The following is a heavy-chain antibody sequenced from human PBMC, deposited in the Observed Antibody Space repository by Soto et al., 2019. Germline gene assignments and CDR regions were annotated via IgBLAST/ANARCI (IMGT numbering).Heavy chain of an antibody. Sequence: EVQLVESGGGLVQPGGSLKLSCAASGFTFSGSAMHWVRQASGKGLEWVGRIRSKANSYATAYAASVKGRFTISRDDSKNTAYLQMNSLKTEDTAVYYCTRILVDTAMPDFDYWGQGTLVTVSS. CDR2: IRSKANSYAT. J-gene: IGHJ4*02. D-gene: IGHD5-18*01. V-gene: IGHV3-73*01. CDR3: TRILVDTAMPDFDY. CDR1: GFTFSGSA.